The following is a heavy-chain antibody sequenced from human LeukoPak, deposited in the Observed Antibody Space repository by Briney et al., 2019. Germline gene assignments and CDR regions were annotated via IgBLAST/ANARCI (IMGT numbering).Heavy chain of an antibody. J-gene: IGHJ4*02. CDR1: GGSLSGYY. Sequence: PSETLSLTCAVYGGSLSGYYWSWIRQPPGKGLEWIGEINHSGSTNYNPSLKSRVNISVDTSKNQFSLKLSSVTAADTAVYYCARANSREHIVVVTAIPVFDYWGQGTLVTVSS. D-gene: IGHD2-21*02. V-gene: IGHV4-34*01. CDR2: INHSGST. CDR3: ARANSREHIVVVTAIPVFDY.